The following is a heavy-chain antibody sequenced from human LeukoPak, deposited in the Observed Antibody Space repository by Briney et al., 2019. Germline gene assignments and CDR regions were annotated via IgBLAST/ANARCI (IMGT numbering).Heavy chain of an antibody. CDR2: ISWNSGSI. V-gene: IGHV3-9*01. J-gene: IGHJ4*02. CDR3: AKDISGSLSPGYYFDY. CDR1: GFTFDDYA. Sequence: PGWSLRLSCAASGFTFDDYAMHWVRQALGKGLEWVSGISWNSGSIGYADSVKGRFTISRDNAKNSLYLQMNSLRAEDTALYYCAKDISGSLSPGYYFDYWGQGTLVTVSS. D-gene: IGHD3-10*01.